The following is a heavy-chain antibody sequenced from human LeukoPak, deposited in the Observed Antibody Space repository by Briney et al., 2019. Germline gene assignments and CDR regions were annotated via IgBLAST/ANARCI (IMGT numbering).Heavy chain of an antibody. J-gene: IGHJ4*02. V-gene: IGHV4-59*01. D-gene: IGHD3-22*01. Sequence: SETLSLTCTVSGGSISSYYWSWIRQPPGKGLEWIGYIYYSGSTNYNPSLKSRVTISVDTSKNQFSLKLSSVTAADTAVYYCARERYYDSSGPCVWGQGTLVTVSS. CDR2: IYYSGST. CDR3: ARERYYDSSGPCV. CDR1: GGSISSYY.